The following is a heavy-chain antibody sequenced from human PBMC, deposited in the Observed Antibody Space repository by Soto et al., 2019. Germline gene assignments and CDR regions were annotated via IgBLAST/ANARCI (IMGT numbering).Heavy chain of an antibody. V-gene: IGHV3-72*01. CDR1: GGSLSDHY. J-gene: IGHJ4*02. Sequence: GGSLGLSCAGSGGSLSDHYIDWARQTPGKGLEWSGRSRDKPPGYSTTYAASVKGRFTTSRDESKNSAYLQMNSLKTEDTAVYYCVRATFFSDSSGYTRCLDYWGQGTLVTVSS. CDR2: SRDKPPGYST. D-gene: IGHD3-22*01. CDR3: VRATFFSDSSGYTRCLDY.